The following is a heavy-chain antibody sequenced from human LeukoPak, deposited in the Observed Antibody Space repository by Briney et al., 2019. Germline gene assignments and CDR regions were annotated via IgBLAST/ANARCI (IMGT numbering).Heavy chain of an antibody. D-gene: IGHD4-17*01. CDR1: GYSFANYY. Sequence: GASVKVSRKASGYSFANYYIHWVRQAPGQGLEWMGWISPDSGDTNFAQKFQGRVSMTRDTSISTAYMELSRLKSDDTAVYYCARQSTYGDFDFWGQGTLVIVSS. V-gene: IGHV1-2*02. CDR3: ARQSTYGDFDF. J-gene: IGHJ4*02. CDR2: ISPDSGDT.